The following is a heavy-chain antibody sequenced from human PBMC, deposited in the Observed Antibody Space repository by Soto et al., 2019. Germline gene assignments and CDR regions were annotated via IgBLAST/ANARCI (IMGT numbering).Heavy chain of an antibody. J-gene: IGHJ4*02. CDR3: ARDVGGSYVY. V-gene: IGHV3-72*01. CDR2: ARNKANSYAT. Sequence: EVQLVESGGGLVQPGGSLRLSCAASGFTFSEYYMDWVRQAPGKGLEWVGRARNKANSYATEYVASVKGRFTISRDESKSTLYLQMSSLKTEDTAVYYCARDVGGSYVYWGQGTLVTVSS. D-gene: IGHD1-26*01. CDR1: GFTFSEYY.